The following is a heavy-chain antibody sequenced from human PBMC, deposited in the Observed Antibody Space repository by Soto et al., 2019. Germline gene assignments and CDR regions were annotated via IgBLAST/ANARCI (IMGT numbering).Heavy chain of an antibody. J-gene: IGHJ2*01. CDR3: ARDGTAYYDFWSGYHAYWYFDL. V-gene: IGHV3-48*01. Sequence: PGGSLRLSCAASGFTFSSYSMNWVRQAPGKGLEWVSYISSSSSTIYYADSVKGRYTNSRDNAKNTLYIQMNSLRAEDTAVYYCARDGTAYYDFWSGYHAYWYFDLWGRGTLVTVSS. CDR1: GFTFSSYS. D-gene: IGHD3-3*01. CDR2: ISSSSSTI.